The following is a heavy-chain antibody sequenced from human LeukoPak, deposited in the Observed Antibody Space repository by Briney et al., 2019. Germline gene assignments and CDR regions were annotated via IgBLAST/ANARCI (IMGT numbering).Heavy chain of an antibody. CDR1: GGSISGYY. D-gene: IGHD5-12*01. CDR3: ARELGGSDSYFYYMDV. J-gene: IGHJ6*03. V-gene: IGHV4-59*01. Sequence: SETLSLTCSVSGGSISGYYWTWIRQPPGKGLEWIGYIHDSESIAYNPSLKSRGTISADASKNQLSLKLSSVTAADTAVYYCARELGGSDSYFYYMDVWGKGTTVTVS. CDR2: IHDSESI.